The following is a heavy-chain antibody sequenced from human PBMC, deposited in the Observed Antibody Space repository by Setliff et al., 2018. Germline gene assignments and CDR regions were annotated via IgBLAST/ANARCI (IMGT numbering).Heavy chain of an antibody. D-gene: IGHD1-1*01. CDR3: ARTGTYRYFDY. Sequence: SSETLSLTCSVSGASISSGSYYWNWIRQRPGRGLEWIGRIHYRGTTYSNASLASRLTISVDTAKNQFSLKLTSVTAADTAVYYCARTGTYRYFDYWGQGTRVTVSS. V-gene: IGHV4-39*01. CDR2: IHYRGTT. CDR1: GASISSGSYY. J-gene: IGHJ4*02.